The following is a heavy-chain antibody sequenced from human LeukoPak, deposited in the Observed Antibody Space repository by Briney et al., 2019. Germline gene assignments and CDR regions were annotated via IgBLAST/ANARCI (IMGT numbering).Heavy chain of an antibody. CDR1: GFNFSSYG. D-gene: IGHD1-26*01. CDR3: AKDLPPKWELPFDAFDI. V-gene: IGHV3-30*18. J-gene: IGHJ3*02. CDR2: ISYDGRNE. Sequence: GGSLRLSCAASGFNFSSYGMHWVRQAPGKGLEWVAVISYDGRNEYYADSLKGRFTISRDNSKNTLYLQRNSLRAEDTAVYYCAKDLPPKWELPFDAFDIWGQGTMVTVSS.